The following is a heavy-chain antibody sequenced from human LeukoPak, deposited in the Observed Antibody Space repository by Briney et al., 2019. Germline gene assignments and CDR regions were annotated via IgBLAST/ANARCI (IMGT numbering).Heavy chain of an antibody. D-gene: IGHD4/OR15-4a*01. CDR1: GYSFTNYY. V-gene: IGHV1-2*02. Sequence: ASVKVSCKASGYSFTNYYMHWVRQAPGQGLEWMGWIDPNTGDTNYSQNIQGRATMTRDTSINTAYMEFTSLGSDDTAMNYCARGRTMDASTPPFEIWGQGTMVTVSS. CDR2: IDPNTGDT. CDR3: ARGRTMDASTPPFEI. J-gene: IGHJ3*02.